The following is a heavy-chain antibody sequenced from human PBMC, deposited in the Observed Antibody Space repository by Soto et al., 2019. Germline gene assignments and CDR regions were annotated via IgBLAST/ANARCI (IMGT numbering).Heavy chain of an antibody. CDR1: GGSISSSRCH. CDR3: ARDRAGALYFDY. CDR2: IKYSGTT. J-gene: IGHJ4*02. V-gene: IGHV4-39*06. D-gene: IGHD6-13*01. Sequence: PSETLSLTCAVSGGSISSSRCHWGWIRQPPGKGLEWIASIKYSGTTFYNPSLKSRVTLSVDTSKNQFALKLSSVTAADTAVYYCARDRAGALYFDYWGQGTLVTVSS.